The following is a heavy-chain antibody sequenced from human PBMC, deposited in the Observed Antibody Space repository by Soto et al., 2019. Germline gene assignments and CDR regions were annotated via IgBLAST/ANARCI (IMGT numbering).Heavy chain of an antibody. J-gene: IGHJ6*02. Sequence: EVQLVESGGGLVQPGGSLRLSCAASGFTFSSYSMNWVHQAPGKGLQWVSYITSSSSTIYYADSVKGRFTISRDNAKNSLYLQMNSLRAEDTAVYYCARTGAGYYYGMDVWGQGTTVTVSS. V-gene: IGHV3-48*01. CDR3: ARTGAGYYYGMDV. CDR1: GFTFSSYS. D-gene: IGHD6-19*01. CDR2: ITSSSSTI.